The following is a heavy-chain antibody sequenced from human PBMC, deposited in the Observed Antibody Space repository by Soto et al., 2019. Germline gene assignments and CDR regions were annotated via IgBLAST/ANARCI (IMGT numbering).Heavy chain of an antibody. V-gene: IGHV4-30-4*01. J-gene: IGHJ3*02. D-gene: IGHD3-10*01. Sequence: SQTLYLTCTVSVGSVISGYYYWSWILQPPGKGLWWIVYIYYSGSTYYNPSIKSRVTISVHTSKNQFSLKLSSVTAADTAVYYCARVGVLLLLPGAFDIFGQATMVKVSS. CDR2: IYYSGST. CDR3: ARVGVLLLLPGAFDI. CDR1: VGSVISGYYY.